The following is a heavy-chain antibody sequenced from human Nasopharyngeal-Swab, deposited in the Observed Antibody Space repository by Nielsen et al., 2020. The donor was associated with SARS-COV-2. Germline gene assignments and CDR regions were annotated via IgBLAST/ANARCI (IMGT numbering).Heavy chain of an antibody. Sequence: GESLKISCRGSGYSFTSYWISWVRQMSGKGLEWMGIIYPGDSDTRYSPSFQGQVTISADKSISTAYLQWSSLKASDTAMYYCARTPYYYGSGSLDYWGQGTLVTVSS. V-gene: IGHV5-51*01. J-gene: IGHJ4*02. CDR2: IYPGDSDT. D-gene: IGHD3-10*01. CDR3: ARTPYYYGSGSLDY. CDR1: GYSFTSYW.